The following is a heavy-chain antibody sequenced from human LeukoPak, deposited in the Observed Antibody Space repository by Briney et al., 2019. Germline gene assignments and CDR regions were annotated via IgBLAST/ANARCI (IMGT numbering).Heavy chain of an antibody. V-gene: IGHV4-31*03. D-gene: IGHD5-18*01. CDR3: ARVMSGVGYSYGLYFYY. Sequence: SETLSLTCTVSGGSISSGGYYWSWIRQHPGKGLEWIGYIYYSGSTYYNPSLKSRVTISVDTSKNQFSLKLSSVTAADTAVYYCARVMSGVGYSYGLYFYYWGQGTLVTVSS. CDR2: IYYSGST. CDR1: GGSISSGGYY. J-gene: IGHJ4*02.